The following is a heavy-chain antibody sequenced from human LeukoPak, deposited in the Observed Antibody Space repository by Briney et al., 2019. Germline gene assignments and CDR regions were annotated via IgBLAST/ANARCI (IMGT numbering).Heavy chain of an antibody. V-gene: IGHV4-38-2*02. CDR3: FSFDP. Sequence: SETLSLTCTVSGSSISTSYCWGWIRQPPGKDLEWIGSVFHSGSTYYNPSLKSRVTISADTSKNQFSLKVKSVTAAAKNGQSGFSFDPWGQGTLVTVSS. CDR2: VFHSGST. CDR1: GSSISTSYC. D-gene: IGHD3-3*01. J-gene: IGHJ5*02.